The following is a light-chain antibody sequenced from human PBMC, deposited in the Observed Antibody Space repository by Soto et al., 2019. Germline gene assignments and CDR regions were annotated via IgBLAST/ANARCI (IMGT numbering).Light chain of an antibody. Sequence: SYELTQPPSVSVAPGQTARITCGGKNIGDKTVHWYRQKPGHAPVLVVYDDNDRPSGIPERFSGFNSGHTATLTIGRVEAGDEADYYCQVWDSSGDHYVFGAGTKLTVL. CDR2: DDN. J-gene: IGLJ1*01. CDR1: NIGDKT. CDR3: QVWDSSGDHYV. V-gene: IGLV3-21*02.